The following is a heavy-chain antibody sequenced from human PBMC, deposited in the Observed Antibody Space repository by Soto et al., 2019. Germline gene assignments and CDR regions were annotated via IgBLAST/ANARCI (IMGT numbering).Heavy chain of an antibody. CDR2: IHYSGSA. Sequence: SETLSLTCAVSGDSISPHYWSWVRQPPGKGLEFIGYIHYSGSAVYNPSLKSRVTISLDTSKNQFSLKLSSLTSADTAVYYCARVGGINWFDPWGQGTLVTVSS. CDR3: ARVGGINWFDP. CDR1: GDSISPHY. J-gene: IGHJ5*02. D-gene: IGHD1-20*01. V-gene: IGHV4-59*11.